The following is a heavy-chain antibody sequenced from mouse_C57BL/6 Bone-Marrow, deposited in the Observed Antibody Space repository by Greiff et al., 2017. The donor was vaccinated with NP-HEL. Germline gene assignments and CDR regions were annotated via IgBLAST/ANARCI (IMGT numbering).Heavy chain of an antibody. CDR1: GFTFSDYG. V-gene: IGHV5-15*01. CDR2: ISNLAYSI. D-gene: IGHD1-1*01. CDR3: ARLGYYGSSYDAMDY. Sequence: EVNLVESGGGLVQPGGSLKLSCAASGFTFSDYGMAWVRQAPRKGPEWVAFISNLAYSIYYADTVTGRFTISRENAKNTLYLEMSSLRSEDTAMYYCARLGYYGSSYDAMDYWGQGTSVTVSS. J-gene: IGHJ4*01.